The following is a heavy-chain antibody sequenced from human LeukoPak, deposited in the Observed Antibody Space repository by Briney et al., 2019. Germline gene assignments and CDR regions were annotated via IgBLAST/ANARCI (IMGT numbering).Heavy chain of an antibody. CDR2: ISSSSSYI. CDR3: ARDKIRLASGWYPPYYFDY. CDR1: GFTFSSYS. Sequence: GGSLRLSCAASGFTFSSYSMNWVRQAPGKGLEWVSSISSSSSYIYYADSVKGRFTISRDNAKNSLYPQMNSLRAEDTAVYYCARDKIRLASGWYPPYYFDYWGQGTLVTVSS. J-gene: IGHJ4*02. D-gene: IGHD6-19*01. V-gene: IGHV3-21*01.